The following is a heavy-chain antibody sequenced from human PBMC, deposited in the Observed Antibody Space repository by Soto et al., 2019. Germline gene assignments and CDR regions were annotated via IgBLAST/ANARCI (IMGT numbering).Heavy chain of an antibody. CDR3: AGAGVATVIGWFDL. Sequence: SETLSLTCSVSGASISSYYWNWIWQSPEKRREWIGYLSYAGNTNYNSALERRVTISADTSNNQVCMTLTSVTAADTALYFCAGAGVATVIGWFDLWGQGTPVTGSS. CDR1: GASISSYY. D-gene: IGHD1-1*01. CDR2: LSYAGNT. J-gene: IGHJ5*01. V-gene: IGHV4-59*01.